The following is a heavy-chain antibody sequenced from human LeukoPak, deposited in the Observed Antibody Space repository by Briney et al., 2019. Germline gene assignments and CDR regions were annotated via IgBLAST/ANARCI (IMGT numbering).Heavy chain of an antibody. CDR1: GGSISSGDYY. D-gene: IGHD6-13*01. J-gene: IGHJ4*02. CDR2: IYYSGST. Sequence: SETLSLTCTVSGGSISSGDYYWSWIRQPPGKGLEWIGYIYYSGSTYYNPPLKSRVTISVDTSKNQFSLKLSSVTAADTAVYYCTQGPKQQLVQDYWGQGTLVTVSS. V-gene: IGHV4-30-4*01. CDR3: TQGPKQQLVQDY.